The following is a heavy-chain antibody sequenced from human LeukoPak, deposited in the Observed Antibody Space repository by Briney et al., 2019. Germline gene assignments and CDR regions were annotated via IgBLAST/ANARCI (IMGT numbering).Heavy chain of an antibody. CDR1: GFTVSSNY. Sequence: PGGSLRLSCAASGFTVSSNYMSWVRQAPGKGLEWVANIKQDGSEKYYVDSVKGRFTISRDNAKNSLYLQMNSLRAEDTAVYYCARVTQDAFDIWGQGTMVTVSS. CDR3: ARVTQDAFDI. J-gene: IGHJ3*02. CDR2: IKQDGSEK. D-gene: IGHD2-15*01. V-gene: IGHV3-7*04.